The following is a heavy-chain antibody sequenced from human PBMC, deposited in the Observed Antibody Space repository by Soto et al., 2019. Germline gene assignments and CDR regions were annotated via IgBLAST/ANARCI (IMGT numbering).Heavy chain of an antibody. CDR1: GFTFSSYA. CDR3: AKRYCDTSAGSFDP. V-gene: IGHV3-23*01. Sequence: EVQLLESGGGLVQPGGSLRLSCAASGFTFSSYAMSWVRQAPGKGLEWVSTIGGNGGSTYYADSVKGRFTISRDNSKNPFHLKLNLRRAEAAAEYYWAKRYCDTSAGSFDPWGQGTLVTVSS. D-gene: IGHD3-22*01. CDR2: IGGNGGST. J-gene: IGHJ5*02.